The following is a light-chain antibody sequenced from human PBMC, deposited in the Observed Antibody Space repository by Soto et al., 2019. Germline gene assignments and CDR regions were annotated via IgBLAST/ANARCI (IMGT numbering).Light chain of an antibody. CDR3: QQYNNWPPTWT. Sequence: EIVMTHSPATLSVSPGERATLSCRASQSVNSNLAWYQQKPGQAPRLLIYGASTRATGIPYRFSGSRSGTEFTLTISSLQSEDFAVYYCQQYNNWPPTWTFGQGTKVEIK. J-gene: IGKJ1*01. CDR1: QSVNSN. CDR2: GAS. V-gene: IGKV3-15*01.